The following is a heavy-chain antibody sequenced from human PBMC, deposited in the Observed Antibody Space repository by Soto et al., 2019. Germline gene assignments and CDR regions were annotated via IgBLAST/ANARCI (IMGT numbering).Heavy chain of an antibody. CDR1: GFSFSSYA. J-gene: IGHJ6*02. CDR2: ISGSGGST. Sequence: HPGGSLRLSCAASGFSFSSYAMSWVRQAPGKGLEWVSAISGSGGSTYYADSVKGRFTISRDNSKNTLYLQMNSLRAEDTAVYYCAKCGSYHYYYRMDVWGQGTTVTVSS. V-gene: IGHV3-23*01. D-gene: IGHD1-26*01. CDR3: AKCGSYHYYYRMDV.